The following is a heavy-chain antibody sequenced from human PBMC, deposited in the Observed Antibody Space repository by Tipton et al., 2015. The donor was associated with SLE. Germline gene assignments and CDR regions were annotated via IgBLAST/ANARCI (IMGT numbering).Heavy chain of an antibody. CDR1: GFTVSSNY. D-gene: IGHD6-13*01. J-gene: IGHJ3*02. V-gene: IGHV3-53*05. CDR2: IYSGGST. Sequence: SLRLSCAASGFTVSSNYMSWVRQAPGKGLEWVSVIYSGGSTYYADSVKGRFTISRDNSKNTLYLQMNSLRAEDTAVYYCARDSPGGAGAGNDAFDIWGQGTMVTVSS. CDR3: ARDSPGGAGAGNDAFDI.